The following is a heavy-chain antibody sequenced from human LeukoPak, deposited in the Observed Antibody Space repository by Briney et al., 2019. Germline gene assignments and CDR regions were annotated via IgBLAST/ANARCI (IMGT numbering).Heavy chain of an antibody. J-gene: IGHJ4*02. CDR2: IWYDGSNK. CDR1: GFTFSSYG. D-gene: IGHD5-18*01. CDR3: ARDRDGYSYGNIDY. Sequence: GRSLRLSCAASGFTFSSYGMHWVSQAPGKGLEWVAVIWYDGSNKYYADSVKGRFTISRDNSKNTLYLQMNSLRAEDTAVYYCARDRDGYSYGNIDYWGQGTLVTVSS. V-gene: IGHV3-33*01.